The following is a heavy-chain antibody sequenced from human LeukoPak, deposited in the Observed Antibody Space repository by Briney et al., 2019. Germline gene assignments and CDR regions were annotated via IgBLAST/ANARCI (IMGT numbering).Heavy chain of an antibody. CDR2: ITKTSTSM. Sequence: GGSLRLSCVASGFIFSNFRMDWVRQAPGKGLEWISYITKTSTSMYYADSVKGRFTISRDNAKNSLYLQMNSLRAEDTAVFYCAKDRRGGVRGPKHYYYGMDVWGQGTTVTVSS. D-gene: IGHD3-10*01. CDR3: AKDRRGGVRGPKHYYYGMDV. J-gene: IGHJ6*02. CDR1: GFIFSNFR. V-gene: IGHV3-21*05.